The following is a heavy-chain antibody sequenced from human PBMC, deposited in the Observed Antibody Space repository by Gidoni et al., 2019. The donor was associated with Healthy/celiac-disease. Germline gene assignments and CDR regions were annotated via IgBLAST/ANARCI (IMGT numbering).Heavy chain of an antibody. CDR3: AKEERDSSGWISTLLYFDY. V-gene: IGHV3-23*01. J-gene: IGHJ4*02. CDR2: ISGSGGST. D-gene: IGHD6-19*01. CDR1: GFTFSSYA. Sequence: EVQLLESGGGLVQPGGSLRLSCAASGFTFSSYAMSWVRQAPGKGLEWVSAISGSGGSTYYADSVKGRFTISRDNSKNTLYLQMNSLRAEDTAVYYCAKEERDSSGWISTLLYFDYWGQGTLVTVSS.